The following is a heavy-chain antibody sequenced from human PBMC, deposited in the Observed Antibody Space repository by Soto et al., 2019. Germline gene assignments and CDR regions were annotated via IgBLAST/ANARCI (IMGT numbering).Heavy chain of an antibody. CDR3: ARRRRGCAGPVLVDP. CDR2: VYPGTSET. D-gene: IGHD3-22*01. J-gene: IGHJ2*01. V-gene: IGHV5-51*03. Sequence: EVQLVQSGAVVKKPGESLKISCEGSGYNFTPFWIAWVRQMRGRGLEYMGIVYPGTSETRYSPSFQGQVTISVDTSIITVYRQWRSLMASESAMYYCARRRRGCAGPVLVDPWGRGTLITVSS. CDR1: GYNFTPFW.